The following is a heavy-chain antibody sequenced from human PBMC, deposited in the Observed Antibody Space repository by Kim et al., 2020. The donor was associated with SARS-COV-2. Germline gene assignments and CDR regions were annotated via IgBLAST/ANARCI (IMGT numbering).Heavy chain of an antibody. CDR2: ST. Sequence: STYYADSVKGRFTISRDNSKNTLYLQMSSLGADDTAVYYCVKALGTFWIGYYISWGQGTLVTVSS. V-gene: IGHV3-64D*06. J-gene: IGHJ5*02. CDR3: VKALGTFWIGYYIS. D-gene: IGHD3-3*01.